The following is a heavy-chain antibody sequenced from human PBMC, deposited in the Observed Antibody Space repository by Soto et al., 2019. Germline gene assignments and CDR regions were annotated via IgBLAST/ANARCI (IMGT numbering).Heavy chain of an antibody. CDR3: AKKGLGSLATYCTTGDCHYAFDV. D-gene: IGHD2-8*01. Sequence: PGGSLRLSCAASGFTFYNYAMNWVRQAPGKGLEWVSTISGGGDGTYYADTVKSRFTISRDNSRNTVYLQINSLRAEDTAVYYCAKKGLGSLATYCTTGDCHYAFDVWGQGTLVTVSS. CDR2: ISGGGDGT. CDR1: GFTFYNYA. V-gene: IGHV3-23*01. J-gene: IGHJ3*01.